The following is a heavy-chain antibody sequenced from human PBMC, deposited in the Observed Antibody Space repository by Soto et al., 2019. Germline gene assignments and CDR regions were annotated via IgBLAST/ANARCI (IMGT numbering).Heavy chain of an antibody. V-gene: IGHV4-31*03. J-gene: IGHJ1*01. Sequence: SETLSLTCTVFGGSISSGGYYWSWIRQHPGKGLEWIGYIYYSGSTYYNPSLKSRVTISVDTSKNQFSLKLSSVTAADTAVYYCASFYDSSGYYYFQHWGQGTLVTVSS. CDR1: GGSISSGGYY. CDR2: IYYSGST. CDR3: ASFYDSSGYYYFQH. D-gene: IGHD3-22*01.